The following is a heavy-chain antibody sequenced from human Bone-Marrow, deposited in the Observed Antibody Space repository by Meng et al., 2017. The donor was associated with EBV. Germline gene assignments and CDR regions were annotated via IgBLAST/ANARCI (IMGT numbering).Heavy chain of an antibody. J-gene: IGHJ4*02. D-gene: IGHD2-2*01. Sequence: QGLLVPVGAEVQKPGASVKGSCKASGYTFTGYYMHWVRQAPGQGLEWMGRINLNSGGTNYAQKFQGRVTMTRDTSISTAYMELSNLRSDDGAVYYCARLQRDCSSTSCYPFDYWGQGTLVTVSS. CDR3: ARLQRDCSSTSCYPFDY. CDR1: GYTFTGYY. V-gene: IGHV1-2*06. CDR2: INLNSGGT.